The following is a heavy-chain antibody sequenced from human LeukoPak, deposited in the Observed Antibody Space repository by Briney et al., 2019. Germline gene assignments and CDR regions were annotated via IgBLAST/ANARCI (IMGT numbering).Heavy chain of an antibody. CDR2: IYSGGTT. Sequence: PGGSLRLSCTASGITVSGNYMGWVRQAPGKGLEWVSVIYSGGTTYYADSVKGRFIISRDNSKNTLFLQMTSLRAEDTAVYYCARTAYEYGDYSWGQGTLVTVSS. D-gene: IGHD4-17*01. CDR1: GITVSGNY. J-gene: IGHJ4*02. V-gene: IGHV3-66*01. CDR3: ARTAYEYGDYS.